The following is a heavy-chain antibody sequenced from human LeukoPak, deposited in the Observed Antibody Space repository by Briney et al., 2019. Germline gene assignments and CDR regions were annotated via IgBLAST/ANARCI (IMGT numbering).Heavy chain of an antibody. CDR3: ARAWSTDAFDI. J-gene: IGHJ3*02. D-gene: IGHD2-15*01. CDR2: ISSSSSYI. CDR1: GFTFSSYS. Sequence: PGGSLRLSCAASGFTFSSYSMNWVRQARGKGLEWVSSISSSSSYIYYADSVKGRFTISRDNAKNSLYLQMNSLRAEDTAVYYCARAWSTDAFDIWGQGTMVTASS. V-gene: IGHV3-21*01.